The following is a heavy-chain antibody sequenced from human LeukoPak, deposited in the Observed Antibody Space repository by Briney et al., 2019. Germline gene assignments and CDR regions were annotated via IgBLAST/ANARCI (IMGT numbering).Heavy chain of an antibody. CDR1: GFSFSNFG. J-gene: IGHJ4*02. V-gene: IGHV3-23*01. Sequence: GGSLRLSCAGSGFSFSNFGMSWVRQAPGKGPEWVSFISGNGGRTDYAESVKGRFTISRDNSKNTLYLQMNSLRAEDTAVYYCAKMALGYYDSSGFDYWGQGTLVTVSS. CDR2: ISGNGGRT. D-gene: IGHD3-22*01. CDR3: AKMALGYYDSSGFDY.